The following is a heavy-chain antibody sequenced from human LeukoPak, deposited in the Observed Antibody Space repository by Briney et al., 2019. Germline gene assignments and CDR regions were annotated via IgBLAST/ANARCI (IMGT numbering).Heavy chain of an antibody. CDR2: INHSGST. J-gene: IGHJ3*02. V-gene: IGHV4-34*01. D-gene: IGHD2-2*01. Sequence: SETLSLTCAVYGGSFSGYYWSWIRQPPGKGLEWIGEINHSGSTNYNPSLKSRVTISVDTSKNQFSLKLSSVTAADTAVYYCARYCSSTSCPGGAFDIWGQGPMVTVSS. CDR3: ARYCSSTSCPGGAFDI. CDR1: GGSFSGYY.